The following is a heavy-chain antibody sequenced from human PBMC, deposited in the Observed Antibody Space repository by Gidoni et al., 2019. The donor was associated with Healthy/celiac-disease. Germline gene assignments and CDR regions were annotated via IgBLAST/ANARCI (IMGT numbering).Heavy chain of an antibody. CDR3: TTDPSVEMATIDY. CDR1: GFTFSTAW. Sequence: EVQLVESGGGLVKPGGSLRLSCAASGFTFSTAWMSWVRQAPGKGLEWVGRIKRKTYGGTTDFAAPVKGRFPISSDDSKNTLYLQMNSLKTEDTAVYYFTTDPSVEMATIDYWGQGTLVTVSS. V-gene: IGHV3-15*01. D-gene: IGHD5-12*01. CDR2: IKRKTYGGTT. J-gene: IGHJ4*02.